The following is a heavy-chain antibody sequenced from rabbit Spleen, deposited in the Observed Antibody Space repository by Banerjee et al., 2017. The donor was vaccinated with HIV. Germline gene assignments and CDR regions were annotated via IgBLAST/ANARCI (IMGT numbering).Heavy chain of an antibody. V-gene: IGHV1S40*01. Sequence: QSLEESGGDLVKPGASLTLTCTASGVSFSVSSYMCWVRQAPGKGLEWIACIDSGNSGFTYFATWAKGRFTCSKTPSTTVTLQMTRLTAADTATYFCARDTGSSFSSYGLDLWGQGTLVTVS. CDR3: ARDTGSSFSSYGLDL. CDR1: GVSFSVSSY. J-gene: IGHJ6*01. CDR2: IDSGNSGFT. D-gene: IGHD8-1*01.